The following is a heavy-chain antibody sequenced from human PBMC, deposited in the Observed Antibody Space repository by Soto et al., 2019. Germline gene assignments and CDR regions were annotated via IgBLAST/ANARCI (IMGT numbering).Heavy chain of an antibody. CDR1: GFTFSHAW. Sequence: GGSLRLSCAVSGFTFSHAWMSWVRQAPGKGLEWVGRIKSKADGETKDYGAPVRGRFTISRDDSQDILYLHMNSLRIEDTAVYYCCVIKRRDQYSTSGYWFDPWGPGTLVTVSS. CDR2: IKSKADGETK. CDR3: CVIKRRDQYSTSGYWFDP. V-gene: IGHV3-15*01. J-gene: IGHJ5*02. D-gene: IGHD4-4*01.